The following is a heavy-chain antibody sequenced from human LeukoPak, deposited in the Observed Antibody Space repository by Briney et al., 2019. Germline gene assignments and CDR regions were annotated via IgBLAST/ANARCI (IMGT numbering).Heavy chain of an antibody. D-gene: IGHD5-18*01. J-gene: IGHJ4*02. CDR1: GFMFDTYI. CDR2: INSINAV. CDR3: ARASARGYDY. Sequence: QAGGSLRLSCAASGFMFDTYIMTWVRQAPGKGLEWISYINSINAVYYTDSVQGRFNISRDNAKNSLYLQMNSLRVEDTAMYYCARASARGYDYWGRGTLVTVSS. V-gene: IGHV3-48*01.